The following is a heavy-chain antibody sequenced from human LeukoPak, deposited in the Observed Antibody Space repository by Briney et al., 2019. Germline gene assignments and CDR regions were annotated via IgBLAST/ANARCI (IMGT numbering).Heavy chain of an antibody. CDR3: ASEIRPNDY. D-gene: IGHD3-10*01. CDR2: IEISGDT. CDR1: GFTFSSYA. J-gene: IGHJ4*02. V-gene: IGHV3-23*01. Sequence: GGSLRLSCAASGFTFSSYAMSWVRQVPGKGLEWVSAIEISGDTFYADSVKGRFTISRDNSKDTLYLQLNSLRAEDTAVYYCASEIRPNDYWGQGTLVTVSS.